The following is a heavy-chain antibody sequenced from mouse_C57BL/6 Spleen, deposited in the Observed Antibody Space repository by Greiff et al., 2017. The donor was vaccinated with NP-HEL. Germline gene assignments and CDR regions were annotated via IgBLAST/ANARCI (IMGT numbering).Heavy chain of an antibody. Sequence: EVKLVESGGGLVKPGGSLKLSCAASGFTFSDYGMHWVRQAPEKGLEWVAYISSGSSTIYYADTVKGRFTISRDNAKNTLFLQMTSLRSEDTAMYYCARGGNVAGDAMDYWGQGTSVTVSS. D-gene: IGHD1-1*01. V-gene: IGHV5-17*01. CDR1: GFTFSDYG. J-gene: IGHJ4*01. CDR2: ISSGSSTI. CDR3: ARGGNVAGDAMDY.